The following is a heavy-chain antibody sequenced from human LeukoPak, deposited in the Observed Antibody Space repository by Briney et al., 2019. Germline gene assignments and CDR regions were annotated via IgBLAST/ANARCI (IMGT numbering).Heavy chain of an antibody. CDR1: GGSFSGYY. V-gene: IGHV4-34*01. J-gene: IGHJ5*02. D-gene: IGHD6-13*01. Sequence: PSETLSLTCAVYGGSFSGYYWSWIRQPPGKGLEWIGEINHSGSTNYNPSLKSRATISVDTSKNQFSLKLSSVTAADTAVYYCARDKIAAAGGFDWFDPWGQGTLVTVSS. CDR3: ARDKIAAAGGFDWFDP. CDR2: INHSGST.